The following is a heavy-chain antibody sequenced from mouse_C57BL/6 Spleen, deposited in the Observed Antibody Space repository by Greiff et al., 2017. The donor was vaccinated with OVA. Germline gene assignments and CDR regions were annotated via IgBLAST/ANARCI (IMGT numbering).Heavy chain of an antibody. CDR1: GFSLTSYG. D-gene: IGHD2-10*02. V-gene: IGHV2-5*01. CDR3: AKRGYGFDYAMDY. Sequence: VQLQESGPGLVQPSQSLSITCTVSGFSLTSYGVHWVRQSPGKGLEWLGVIWRGGSTDYNAAFMSRLSITKDNSKSQVFFKMNSLQADDTAIYYCAKRGYGFDYAMDYWGQGTSVTVSS. J-gene: IGHJ4*01. CDR2: IWRGGST.